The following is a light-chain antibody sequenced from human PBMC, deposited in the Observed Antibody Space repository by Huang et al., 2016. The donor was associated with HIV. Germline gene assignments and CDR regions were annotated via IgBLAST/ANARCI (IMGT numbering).Light chain of an antibody. J-gene: IGKJ1*01. V-gene: IGKV3-15*01. CDR2: GAF. Sequence: EIVLTQSPATLSVSPGERATLSCRASQSVSRNLAWYQQKPGQTPRLLIYGAFTRATGIPARFSGSGSGTEFTLTINSLQSEDFAVYYCQQYNDWRTFGQGTKVEIK. CDR3: QQYNDWRT. CDR1: QSVSRN.